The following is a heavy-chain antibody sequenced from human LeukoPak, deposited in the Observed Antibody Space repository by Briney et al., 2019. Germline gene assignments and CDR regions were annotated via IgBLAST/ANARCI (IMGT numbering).Heavy chain of an antibody. V-gene: IGHV4-4*07. CDR1: GGSFSSYY. Sequence: PSETLSLTCTVSGGSFSSYYWSWIRQPAGKGLEWIGRIYTSGITNYNTTYNPSLSSRVTTSVDTSKNQFSVKLNSATAADTAVYFCARAIWYGSGTTAFDYWGPGTLVTVSS. J-gene: IGHJ4*02. CDR3: ARAIWYGSGTTAFDY. CDR2: IYTSGIT. D-gene: IGHD3-10*01.